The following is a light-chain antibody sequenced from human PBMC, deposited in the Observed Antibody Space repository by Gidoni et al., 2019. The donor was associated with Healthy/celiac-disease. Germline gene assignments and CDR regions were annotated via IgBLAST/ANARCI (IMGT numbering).Light chain of an antibody. CDR2: WAS. V-gene: IGKV4-1*01. J-gene: IGKJ2*03. Sequence: DIVQTQSPDSLAVSLGERATINCKSSQRVLYSSNNKNYLAWYQQKPGQPPRLLIYWASTRESGGPERFSCSGSGTDFTLTISSLQAEDVAVYYCQQYYNTPFSFGQGTKLEIK. CDR1: QRVLYSSNNKNY. CDR3: QQYYNTPFS.